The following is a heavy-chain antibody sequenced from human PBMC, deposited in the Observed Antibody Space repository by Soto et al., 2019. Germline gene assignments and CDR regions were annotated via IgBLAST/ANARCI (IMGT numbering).Heavy chain of an antibody. V-gene: IGHV3-30-3*01. CDR1: GFTFSSYA. J-gene: IGHJ4*02. CDR2: ISYDGSNK. D-gene: IGHD6-19*01. Sequence: QVQLVESGGGVVQPGRSLRLSCAASGFTFSSYAMHWVRQAPGKGLEWVAVISYDGSNKYYADSVKGRFTISRDNSKNTLYLQMNSLRAEDTAVYYCARDSIAVAGDLGGNWGQGTLVTVSS. CDR3: ARDSIAVAGDLGGN.